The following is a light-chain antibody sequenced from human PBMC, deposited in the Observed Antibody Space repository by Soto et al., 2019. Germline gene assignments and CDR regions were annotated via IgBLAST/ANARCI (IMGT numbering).Light chain of an antibody. Sequence: DIVMTQSPDSLAVSLGERVTINCKSSQSLLYTSNNKNYLAWYQQKPGQPPKLLIYWASTRESGVPDRFSGSGSGTDFTLTISSLQAEDVAVYYCQQYYTTFTFGPGTKVDIK. V-gene: IGKV4-1*01. CDR3: QQYYTTFT. CDR2: WAS. CDR1: QSLLYTSNNKNY. J-gene: IGKJ3*01.